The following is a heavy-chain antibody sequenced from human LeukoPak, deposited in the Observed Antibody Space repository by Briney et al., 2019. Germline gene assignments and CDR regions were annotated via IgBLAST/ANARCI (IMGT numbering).Heavy chain of an antibody. CDR1: GSSLSASGVG. J-gene: IGHJ4*02. D-gene: IGHD4-17*01. CDR3: VHYRRDYGDFDY. CDR2: IYGDDDK. Sequence: SGPTLVKPTQTLTLTCTFSGSSLSASGVGVGWICQPPGKALEWLEHIYGDDDKRYSPSLKSRLTTTKDTSKNQVVHTMTKMAPVDTATYYCVHYRRDYGDFDYWGQGTLVTVSS. V-gene: IGHV2-5*02.